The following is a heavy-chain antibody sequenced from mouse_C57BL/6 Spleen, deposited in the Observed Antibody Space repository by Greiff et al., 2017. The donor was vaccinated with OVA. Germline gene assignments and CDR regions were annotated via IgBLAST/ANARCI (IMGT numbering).Heavy chain of an antibody. CDR3: ARSRYSNIYYYAMDD. CDR2: INPSTGGS. CDR1: GYSFTGYY. D-gene: IGHD2-5*01. J-gene: IGHJ4*01. Sequence: VQLQQSGPELVKPGASVKISCKASGYSFTGYYMNWVKQSPEKSLEWIGEINPSTGGSTYNQKFKAKATLTVANSSSTAYMQLKSLTSEDSAVYYSARSRYSNIYYYAMDDWGQGTSVTVSS. V-gene: IGHV1-42*01.